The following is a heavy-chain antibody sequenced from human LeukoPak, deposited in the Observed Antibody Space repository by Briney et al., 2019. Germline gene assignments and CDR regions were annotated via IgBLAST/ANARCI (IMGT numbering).Heavy chain of an antibody. D-gene: IGHD6-19*01. Sequence: SETLSLTCTVSGGSISSDYWSWIRQPPGKGLEWIGYIYHSGSTNYNPSLKSRVTISVDTSKNQFSLKLSSVTAADTAVYYCAKSDNSGWLTWFDPWGQGTLVTVSS. CDR1: GGSISSDY. CDR3: AKSDNSGWLTWFDP. V-gene: IGHV4-59*01. J-gene: IGHJ5*02. CDR2: IYHSGST.